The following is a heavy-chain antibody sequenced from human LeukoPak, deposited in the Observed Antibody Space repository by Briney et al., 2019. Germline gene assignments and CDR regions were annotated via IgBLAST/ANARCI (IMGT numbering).Heavy chain of an antibody. CDR1: GGSISSYY. CDR3: ARGWGSTLNYWYFDL. J-gene: IGHJ2*01. CDR2: IYYSGST. Sequence: SETLSLXCTVSGGSISSYYWSWIRQPPGEGLEWIGYIYYSGSTNYNPSLKSRVSISVDTSKTQFSLKLSSVTAADTAVYYCARGWGSTLNYWYFDLWGRGTLVTVSS. V-gene: IGHV4-59*01. D-gene: IGHD7-27*01.